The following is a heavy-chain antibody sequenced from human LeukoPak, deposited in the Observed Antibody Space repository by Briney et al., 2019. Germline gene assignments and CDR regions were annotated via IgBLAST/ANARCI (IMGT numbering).Heavy chain of an antibody. CDR3: ARGEWELLGTFDY. V-gene: IGHV1-69*13. D-gene: IGHD1-26*01. CDR1: GGTFSSYA. J-gene: IGHJ4*02. CDR2: IIPIFGTA. Sequence: GASVKVSCKASGGTFSSYAISWVRQAPGQGLEWMGGIIPIFGTANYAQKFQGRVTITVDESTSTAYMELSSLRSEDTAVYYCARGEWELLGTFDYWGQGTLVTVSS.